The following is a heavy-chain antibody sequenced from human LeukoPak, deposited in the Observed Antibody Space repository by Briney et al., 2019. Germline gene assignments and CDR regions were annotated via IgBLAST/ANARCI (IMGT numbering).Heavy chain of an antibody. J-gene: IGHJ4*02. CDR2: IDPNSGDT. V-gene: IGHV1-2*02. D-gene: IGHD3-3*01. CDR1: GYTFTGYY. CDR3: AKNDGNYDDS. Sequence: ASVKVSCKASGYTFTGYYMHWVRQATGQGLEWMGWIDPNSGDTDFAQNFQGRVTLTSDTSITTAYMELRSLRSDDTAVYYCAKNDGNYDDSWGQGSLVIVSS.